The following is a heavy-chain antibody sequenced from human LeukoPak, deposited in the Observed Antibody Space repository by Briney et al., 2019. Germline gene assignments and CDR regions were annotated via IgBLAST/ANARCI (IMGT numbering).Heavy chain of an antibody. CDR3: ARGPRELEQRK. D-gene: IGHD3-10*01. V-gene: IGHV3-74*01. Sequence: GGSLRLSCAASGFTFSSYWMHWVRQAPGKGLVWVSRINSDGSSTSYADSVKGRFTISRDNAKNTLYLQMNSLRAEDTAVYYWARGPRELEQRKGGQGTLVTVSS. J-gene: IGHJ4*02. CDR2: INSDGSST. CDR1: GFTFSSYW.